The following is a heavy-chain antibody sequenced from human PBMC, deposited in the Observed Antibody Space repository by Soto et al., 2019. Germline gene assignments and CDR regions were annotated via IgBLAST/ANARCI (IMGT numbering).Heavy chain of an antibody. Sequence: SETLSLTCSVSGGSISDYYWSWIRQSPEKGLEYIAYSSYGGITNLNGALNGRVTISIDTSKNQFSLKATSLTAADTAVYYCARDLVPSRYCTNGVCLNGWFDPWGQGTLVTVSS. CDR2: SSYGGIT. J-gene: IGHJ5*02. CDR1: GGSISDYY. V-gene: IGHV4-59*01. D-gene: IGHD2-8*01. CDR3: ARDLVPSRYCTNGVCLNGWFDP.